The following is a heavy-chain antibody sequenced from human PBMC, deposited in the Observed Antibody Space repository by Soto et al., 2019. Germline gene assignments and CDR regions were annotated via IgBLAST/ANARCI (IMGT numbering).Heavy chain of an antibody. Sequence: PGESLKISCKVSGYRFSTYWIGWVRQMPGKGLEWMGIIYPGDSDARYSPSFQGLVTISADKSIFTAYLQWSSLKASDTAMYYCATSLVDIVATTAGAFDYWGQGTLVTVSS. CDR1: GYRFSTYW. CDR2: IYPGDSDA. CDR3: ATSLVDIVATTAGAFDY. D-gene: IGHD5-12*01. J-gene: IGHJ4*02. V-gene: IGHV5-51*01.